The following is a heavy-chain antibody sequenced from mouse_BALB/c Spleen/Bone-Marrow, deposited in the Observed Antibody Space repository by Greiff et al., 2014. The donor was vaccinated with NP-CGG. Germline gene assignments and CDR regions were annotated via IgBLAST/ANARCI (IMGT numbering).Heavy chain of an antibody. J-gene: IGHJ3*01. D-gene: IGHD2-12*01. CDR1: GYTFTSYW. CDR3: ARDNYDAIAY. CDR2: INPSTGYT. Sequence: VQGVESGAELAKPGASVKMSCKASGYTFTSYWMHWVKQRPGQGLEWIGYINPSTGYTEYNQKFKDKATLTAVKSSTTAYMQLRSLTSEDSAVYYCARDNYDAIAYWGQGTLVTVSA. V-gene: IGHV1-7*01.